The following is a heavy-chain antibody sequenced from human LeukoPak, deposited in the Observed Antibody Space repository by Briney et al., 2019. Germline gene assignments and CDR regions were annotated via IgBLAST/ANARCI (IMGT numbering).Heavy chain of an antibody. D-gene: IGHD4-17*01. Sequence: PSETLSLTCSVSGGSISSYYWSWIRQPAGKGLEWIGRIYTSGSTNYNPSLKSRVTMSVDTSKDQISLNLSSVTAAGTAVYYCARHKRSRGGDYGWFDPWGQGTLLTVSS. J-gene: IGHJ5*02. V-gene: IGHV4-4*07. CDR3: ARHKRSRGGDYGWFDP. CDR2: IYTSGST. CDR1: GGSISSYY.